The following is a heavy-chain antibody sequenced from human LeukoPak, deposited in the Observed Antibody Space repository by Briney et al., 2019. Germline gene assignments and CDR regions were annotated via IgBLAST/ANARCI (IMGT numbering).Heavy chain of an antibody. Sequence: GGSLRLSCAASGFTFSSYGMHWVRQAPGKGLEWVAVISYDGSNKYYADSVRGRFTVSRDNSESSLYLQMNGLKAEDTALYYCAKDPNGDYVGAFDMWGQGTMVTVSS. CDR3: AKDPNGDYVGAFDM. J-gene: IGHJ3*02. CDR2: ISYDGSNK. CDR1: GFTFSSYG. D-gene: IGHD4-17*01. V-gene: IGHV3-30*18.